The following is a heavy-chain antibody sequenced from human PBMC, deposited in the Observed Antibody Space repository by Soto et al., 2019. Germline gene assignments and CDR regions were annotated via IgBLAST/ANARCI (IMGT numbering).Heavy chain of an antibody. CDR3: ARNGPYYDVWSGYYRNDYYYYSMDV. CDR2: IYSNGST. Sequence: SETLSLTCTVSGDSISSYFWSWIRQPPAKGLEWIGYIYSNGSTKYNPSLKSRLTMSVDTSMNQFSLKLSSVTAADTAVYYCARNGPYYDVWSGYYRNDYYYYSMDVWGQGTTVTSP. V-gene: IGHV4-59*01. D-gene: IGHD3-3*01. J-gene: IGHJ6*02. CDR1: GDSISSYF.